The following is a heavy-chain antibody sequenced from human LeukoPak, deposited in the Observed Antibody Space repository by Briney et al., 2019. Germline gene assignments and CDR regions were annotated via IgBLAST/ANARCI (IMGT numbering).Heavy chain of an antibody. V-gene: IGHV1-18*01. J-gene: IGHJ4*02. Sequence: ASVKVSCKASGYTFTSYGVSWVRQAPGQGLEWMGWISASNGNTNYAQKLQGRVTMTTDTSTSTAYTELRSLRSDDTAVYYCARYPLSYSSNWHYYFDYWGQGTLLTVSS. D-gene: IGHD6-13*01. CDR3: ARYPLSYSSNWHYYFDY. CDR2: ISASNGNT. CDR1: GYTFTSYG.